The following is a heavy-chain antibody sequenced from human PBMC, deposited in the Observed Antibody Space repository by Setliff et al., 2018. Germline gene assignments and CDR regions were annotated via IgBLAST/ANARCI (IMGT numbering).Heavy chain of an antibody. CDR3: ARDRGSGSYFLRYFDY. Sequence: GGSLRLSCAASGFTFSSNNMHWVRQAPGKGLEWVSCISGSSSYIYYADSVKGRFTISRDNAKNSLYLQMNSLRAEDTAVYYCARDRGSGSYFLRYFDYWGQGTLVTVSS. CDR2: ISGSSSYI. CDR1: GFTFSSNN. J-gene: IGHJ4*02. D-gene: IGHD1-26*01. V-gene: IGHV3-21*01.